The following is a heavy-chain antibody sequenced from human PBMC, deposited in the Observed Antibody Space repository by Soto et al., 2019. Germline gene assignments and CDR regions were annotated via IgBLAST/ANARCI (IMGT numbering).Heavy chain of an antibody. Sequence: ASVKVYCKASGYTFTSYGISWVRQAPGQGLEWMGWISAYNGNTNYAQKLQGRVTMTTDTSTSTAYMELRSLRSDDTAVYYCARDGVGYDFWSGYRLNWFDPWGQGTLVTVSS. CDR1: GYTFTSYG. V-gene: IGHV1-18*01. CDR2: ISAYNGNT. CDR3: ARDGVGYDFWSGYRLNWFDP. D-gene: IGHD3-3*01. J-gene: IGHJ5*02.